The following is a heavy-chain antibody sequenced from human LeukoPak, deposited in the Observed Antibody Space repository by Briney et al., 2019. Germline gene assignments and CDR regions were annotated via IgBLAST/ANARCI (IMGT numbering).Heavy chain of an antibody. J-gene: IGHJ4*02. CDR2: ISSSSNTI. Sequence: GGSLRLSCAASGFTFSSYSMNWVRQAPGKGLEWVSYISSSSNTIYYADSVKGRFTISRDNSKNTLYLQMNSLRAEDTAVYYCAKIFGGIAARAPLGYWGQGTLVTVSS. V-gene: IGHV3-48*01. CDR1: GFTFSSYS. D-gene: IGHD6-6*01. CDR3: AKIFGGIAARAPLGY.